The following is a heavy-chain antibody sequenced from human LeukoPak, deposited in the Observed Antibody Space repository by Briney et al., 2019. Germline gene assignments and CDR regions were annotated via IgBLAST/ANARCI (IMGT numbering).Heavy chain of an antibody. Sequence: GGSLRLSCAASGLTLRSPWMHWVRQAPGKGLVWVARINSDGSIISYAESVEGRFTISRGNAKNTLFLQMNSLRAEDTAVYFCARRAFSGSFYYFDYWGRGTLVTVSS. D-gene: IGHD1-26*01. CDR1: GLTLRSPW. J-gene: IGHJ4*02. CDR2: INSDGSII. V-gene: IGHV3-74*01. CDR3: ARRAFSGSFYYFDY.